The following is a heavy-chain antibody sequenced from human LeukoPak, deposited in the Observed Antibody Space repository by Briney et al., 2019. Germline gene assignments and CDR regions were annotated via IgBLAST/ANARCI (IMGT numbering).Heavy chain of an antibody. J-gene: IGHJ6*02. CDR3: AIDRVPYCSCDGCSVDV. Sequence: GESLRLSCAASGFTFSTYCMQWVRQAPGEGMVWVSRIFSDGSSTRYTDSVKGRFPISRDNATKTLYLQMNSLRAEDTTVYYCAIDRVPYCSCDGCSVDVWGEGPTVSVP. CDR2: IFSDGSST. V-gene: IGHV3-74*01. CDR1: GFTFSTYC. D-gene: IGHD2-15*01.